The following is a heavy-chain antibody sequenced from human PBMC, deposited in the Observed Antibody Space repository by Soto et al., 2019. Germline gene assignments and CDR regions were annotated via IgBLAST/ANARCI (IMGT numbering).Heavy chain of an antibody. CDR1: DFYFSSYG. J-gene: IGHJ4*02. D-gene: IGHD3-10*01. V-gene: IGHV3-30*03. Sequence: WGSLRLSCAASDFYFSSYGIHWIRQAPGKGLEWVAASSYDGRETFYADSAKGRFTVSKEMSKNTAFLQMNALRHEDTAVYFYARDSGWPILNFDNWGQGTPVTVSS. CDR2: SSYDGRET. CDR3: ARDSGWPILNFDN.